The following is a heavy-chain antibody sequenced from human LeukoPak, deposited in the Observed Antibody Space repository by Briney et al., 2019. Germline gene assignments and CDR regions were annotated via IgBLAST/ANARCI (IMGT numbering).Heavy chain of an antibody. V-gene: IGHV1-69*05. D-gene: IGHD4-17*01. CDR3: ARTMTTGNYYYYMDV. J-gene: IGHJ6*03. CDR2: IIPIFGTA. CDR1: GGTFSSYA. Sequence: SVKVSCKASGGTFSSYAISWVRQAPGQGFEWMGGIIPIFGTANYAQKFQGRVTITTDESTSTAYMELSSLRSEDTAVYYCARTMTTGNYYYYMDVWGKGTTVTVSS.